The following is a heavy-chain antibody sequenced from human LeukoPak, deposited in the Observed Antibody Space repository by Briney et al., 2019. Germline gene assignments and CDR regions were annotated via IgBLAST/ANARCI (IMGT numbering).Heavy chain of an antibody. D-gene: IGHD6-19*01. CDR2: INPNSGGT. Sequence: ASVKVSCKASGYTFIGYYIHWVRQAPGQGLEWMGWINPNSGGTNYAQKFQGRVTMTRDTSISTAYMELSRLRSDDTAVYYCARGVAGSYYYYYMDVWGKGTTVTISS. V-gene: IGHV1-2*02. CDR3: ARGVAGSYYYYYMDV. J-gene: IGHJ6*03. CDR1: GYTFIGYY.